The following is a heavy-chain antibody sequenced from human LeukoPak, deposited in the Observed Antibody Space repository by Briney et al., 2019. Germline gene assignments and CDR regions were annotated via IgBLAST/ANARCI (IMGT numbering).Heavy chain of an antibody. J-gene: IGHJ4*02. CDR1: GYTFTSYG. V-gene: IGHV1-18*01. CDR2: ISAYNGNT. Sequence: ASVKVSCKASGYTFTSYGISWVRQAPGQGLEWMGWISAYNGNTNYAQKLQGRVTMTTDTSTSIAYMELRSLRSDDTAVYYCAVDSSGYHIFDYWGQGTLVTVSS. D-gene: IGHD3-22*01. CDR3: AVDSSGYHIFDY.